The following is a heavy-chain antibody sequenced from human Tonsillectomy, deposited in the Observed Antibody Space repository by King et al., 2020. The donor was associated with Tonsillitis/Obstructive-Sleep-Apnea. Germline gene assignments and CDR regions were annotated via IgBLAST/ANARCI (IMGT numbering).Heavy chain of an antibody. CDR2: IIPLFCSA. CDR1: GGTFSSYA. Sequence: QLVQSGAEVKKPGSSVKVSCKASGGTFSSYAISWVRQAPGQGLGCMGVIIPLFCSANYAHKFQGRVTIPADKSTRTAYMELSSLRSEDTAVYYCARSMSYYYYYYMDVWGKGPRSPSP. D-gene: IGHD6-6*01. V-gene: IGHV1-69*14. J-gene: IGHJ6*03. CDR3: ARSMSYYYYYYMDV.